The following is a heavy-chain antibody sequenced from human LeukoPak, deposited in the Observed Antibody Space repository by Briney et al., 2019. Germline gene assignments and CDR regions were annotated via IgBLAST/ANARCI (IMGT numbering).Heavy chain of an antibody. CDR3: ARDSQYDCVWGSYRSLPPAY. D-gene: IGHD3-16*02. CDR2: ISAYNGNT. V-gene: IGHV1-18*01. CDR1: GYTFTSYG. Sequence: ASVKVSCKASGYTFTSYGISWVRQAPGQGLEWMGWISAYNGNTNYAQKLQGRVTMTTDTSTSTAYMELRSLGSDDTAVYYCARDSQYDCVWGSYRSLPPAYWGQGTLVTVSS. J-gene: IGHJ4*02.